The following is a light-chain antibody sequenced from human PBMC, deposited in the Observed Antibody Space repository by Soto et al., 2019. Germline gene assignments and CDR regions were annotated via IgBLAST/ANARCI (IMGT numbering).Light chain of an antibody. CDR2: GAS. CDR3: QEYNNWPPFT. V-gene: IGKV3-15*01. J-gene: IGKJ3*01. CDR1: QSVSSN. Sequence: ELVRTQSPGTLSVSPGERATLSCRASQSVSSNLAWYQQKPGQAPRLLIYGASTRATGIPARFGGSGSGTEFTLTISSLQSEDFAIYYCQEYNNWPPFTFGPGTKVDIK.